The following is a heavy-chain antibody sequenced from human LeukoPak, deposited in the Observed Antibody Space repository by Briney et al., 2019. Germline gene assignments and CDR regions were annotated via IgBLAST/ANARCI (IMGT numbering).Heavy chain of an antibody. CDR3: ARGHDSSGYYGGGAFDI. V-gene: IGHV3-7*03. Sequence: GGSLRLSCAASGFTFSSYWMSWVRQAPGKGLEWVANIKQDGSKKYYVDSVKGRFAISRDNAENSLYLQMNSLRAEDTAVYFCARGHDSSGYYGGGAFDIWGQGTMVTVSS. CDR2: IKQDGSKK. J-gene: IGHJ3*02. D-gene: IGHD3-22*01. CDR1: GFTFSSYW.